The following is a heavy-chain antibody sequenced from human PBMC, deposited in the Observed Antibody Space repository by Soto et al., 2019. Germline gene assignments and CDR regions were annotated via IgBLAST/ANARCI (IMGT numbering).Heavy chain of an antibody. J-gene: IGHJ2*01. CDR3: ARDREIAVAGIYWYFDL. Sequence: GGSLRLSCAASGFTFSSYLMHWVRQAPGKELVWVSRINSDGSSTSYADSVKGRFTISRDNAKNTLYLQMNSLRAEDTAVYYCARDREIAVAGIYWYFDLWGRGTMITVYS. CDR2: INSDGSST. D-gene: IGHD6-19*01. V-gene: IGHV3-74*01. CDR1: GFTFSSYL.